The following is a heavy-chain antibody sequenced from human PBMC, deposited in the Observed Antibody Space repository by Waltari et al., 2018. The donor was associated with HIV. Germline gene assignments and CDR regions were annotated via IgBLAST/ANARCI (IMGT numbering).Heavy chain of an antibody. V-gene: IGHV3-74*01. CDR1: GFTFSRYW. D-gene: IGHD3-10*01. CDR2: LNTDGSHT. CDR3: VRGPNAWVGVDY. Sequence: EVQLVESGGGLVQPGGSLGRAWAASGFTFSRYWMHWVRQAPGKGLVWVARLNTDGSHTGYADSVRGRFTISRDNAKSTLYLQMNSLKVEDMAVYYCVRGPNAWVGVDYWGPGTLVTVSS. J-gene: IGHJ4*02.